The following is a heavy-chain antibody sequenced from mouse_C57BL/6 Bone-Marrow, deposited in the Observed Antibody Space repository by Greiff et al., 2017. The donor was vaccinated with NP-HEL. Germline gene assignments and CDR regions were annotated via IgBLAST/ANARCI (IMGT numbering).Heavy chain of an antibody. CDR1: GFTFSDYY. CDR2: ISNGGGST. V-gene: IGHV5-12*01. D-gene: IGHD2-5*01. CDR3: ARLPPYYSNAWFAY. J-gene: IGHJ3*01. Sequence: DVKLVESGGGLVQPGGSLKLSCAASGFTFSDYYMYWVRQTPEKRLEWVAYISNGGGSTYYPDTVKGRFTISRDNAKNTLYLQMSRLKSEDTAMYYCARLPPYYSNAWFAYWGQGTLVTVSA.